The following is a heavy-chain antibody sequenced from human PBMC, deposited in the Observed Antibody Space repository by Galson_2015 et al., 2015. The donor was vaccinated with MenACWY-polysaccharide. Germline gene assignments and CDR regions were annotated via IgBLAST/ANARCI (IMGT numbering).Heavy chain of an antibody. CDR3: ARGGRRGVWYEGDY. D-gene: IGHD6-19*01. J-gene: IGHJ4*02. Sequence: SVKVSCKGSGYTFTTIAINWVRQAPGQGLEWMAWMSPTSGNTGSAQKFQGRVTMTWNTSISTAYMELSSLRSEDTAVYYCARGGRRGVWYEGDYWGQGTLVTDSS. CDR2: MSPTSGNT. CDR1: GYTFTTIA. V-gene: IGHV1-8*01.